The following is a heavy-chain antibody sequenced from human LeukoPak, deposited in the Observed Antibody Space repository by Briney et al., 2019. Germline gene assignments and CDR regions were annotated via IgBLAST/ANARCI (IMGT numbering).Heavy chain of an antibody. CDR2: TSDSGGHT. CDR1: GGSFSGYY. CDR3: ARWHSHGRYFDY. J-gene: IGHJ4*02. V-gene: IGHV4-34*01. D-gene: IGHD2-21*01. Sequence: SETLSLTCAVYGGSFSGYYWSWIRQPPGKGLEWIGYTSDSGGHTDYKPSLKSRVAISVDTSKNQFSLKLTSATAADTAVYYCARWHSHGRYFDYWGQGALVTVSS.